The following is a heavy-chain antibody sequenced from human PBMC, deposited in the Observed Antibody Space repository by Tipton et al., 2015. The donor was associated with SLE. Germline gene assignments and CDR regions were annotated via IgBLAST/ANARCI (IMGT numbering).Heavy chain of an antibody. V-gene: IGHV3-15*01. D-gene: IGHD3-10*01. CDR3: AFSDGVYYFDY. Sequence: LTCAASGFTFSNAWMTWVRQAPGKGLEWVGRIKRKTDGGTTDYAAPVKGRFTISRDDSKNTLYLQMNSLKTEDTAVYYCAFSDGVYYFDYWGQGTLVTVSS. CDR2: IKRKTDGGTT. CDR1: GFTFSNAW. J-gene: IGHJ4*02.